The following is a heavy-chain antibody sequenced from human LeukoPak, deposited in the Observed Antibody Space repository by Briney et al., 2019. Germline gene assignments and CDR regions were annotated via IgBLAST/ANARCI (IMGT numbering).Heavy chain of an antibody. CDR3: AKDVSLSSD. CDR2: ISYDGSNG. CDR1: GFTFSSYA. V-gene: IGHV3-30*04. Sequence: GGSLRLSCAASGFTFSSYAMHWVRQAPGRGLEWVTVISYDGSNGYYAGSVKGRFTISRDNSQNTLYLQMNSLRAEDTAVYYCAKDVSLSSDWGQGTLVTVSS. J-gene: IGHJ4*02.